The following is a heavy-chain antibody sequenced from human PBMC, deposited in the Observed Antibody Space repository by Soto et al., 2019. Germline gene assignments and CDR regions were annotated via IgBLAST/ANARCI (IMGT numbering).Heavy chain of an antibody. D-gene: IGHD1-26*01. CDR2: ISNSGNTI. CDR1: GFVFKNYE. CDR3: ARDIDKGDYYYGLDV. J-gene: IGHJ6*02. V-gene: IGHV3-48*03. Sequence: GGSLRLSFVASGFVFKNYEMNWVRQAPGKGLEWISYISNSGNTIYVADSMRVRVTISRDNAKNSLFLQMNSLRADDTAVYYCARDIDKGDYYYGLDVCGPGTTVTVXS.